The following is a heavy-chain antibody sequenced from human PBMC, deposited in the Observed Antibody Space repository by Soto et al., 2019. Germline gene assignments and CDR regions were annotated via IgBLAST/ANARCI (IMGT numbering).Heavy chain of an antibody. CDR3: ARYSSTTNYYYGMDV. V-gene: IGHV3-30*03. Sequence: QVQLVESGGGVVQPGRSLRLSCAASGFTFSNYGMHWVRQAPGKGLEWLAVISNDGSNENYADSVKGRFTISRDNSKNMVYLQTNSLRAEDRAVYYCARYSSTTNYYYGMDVWDQGTTVTVSS. J-gene: IGHJ6*02. D-gene: IGHD6-13*01. CDR2: ISNDGSNE. CDR1: GFTFSNYG.